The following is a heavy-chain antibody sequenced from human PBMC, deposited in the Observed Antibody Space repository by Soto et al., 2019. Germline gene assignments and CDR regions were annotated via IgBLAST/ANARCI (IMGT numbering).Heavy chain of an antibody. CDR2: IIPIFGTA. Sequence: GASVKVSFKASGGTFSSYAISWVRQAPGQGLEWMGGIIPIFGTANYAQKFQGRVTITADESTSTAYMELSSLRSEDTAVYYCVRGGYDYVWGSYRFGYADVWGQGTTVTVSS. V-gene: IGHV1-69*13. D-gene: IGHD3-16*02. CDR3: VRGGYDYVWGSYRFGYADV. J-gene: IGHJ6*02. CDR1: GGTFSSYA.